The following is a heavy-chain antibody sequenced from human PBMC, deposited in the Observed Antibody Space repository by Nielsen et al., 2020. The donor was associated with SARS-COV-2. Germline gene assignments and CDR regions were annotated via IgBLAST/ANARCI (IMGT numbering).Heavy chain of an antibody. V-gene: IGHV4-39*01. CDR2: IYYSGST. J-gene: IGHJ5*02. CDR1: GGSISSSSYY. Sequence: SETLSLTCTVSGGSISSSSYYWGWICQPPGKGLEWIGSIYYSGSTYYNPSLKSRVTISVDTSKNQFSLKLSSVTAADTAVYYCARGAITMIVVVRGWFDPWGQGTLVTVSS. CDR3: ARGAITMIVVVRGWFDP. D-gene: IGHD3-22*01.